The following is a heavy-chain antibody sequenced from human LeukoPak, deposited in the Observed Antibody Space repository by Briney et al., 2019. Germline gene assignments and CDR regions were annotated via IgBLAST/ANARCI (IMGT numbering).Heavy chain of an antibody. Sequence: GGSLRLSCAASGFTFSDHAMHWVRQAPGKGLEWVTVISYHARDQFYADSVKGRFTVSRDNSRNILYLQMNSLRVEDSAVYYCAAQPCINGICYLDYWGQGALVTVSS. D-gene: IGHD2-8*01. V-gene: IGHV3-30*04. CDR2: ISYHARDQ. CDR1: GFTFSDHA. J-gene: IGHJ4*02. CDR3: AAQPCINGICYLDY.